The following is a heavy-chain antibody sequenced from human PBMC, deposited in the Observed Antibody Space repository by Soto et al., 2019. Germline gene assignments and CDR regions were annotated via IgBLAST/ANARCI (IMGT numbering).Heavy chain of an antibody. CDR1: RYSVTSYG. J-gene: IGHJ4*02. D-gene: IGHD2-15*01. V-gene: IGHV1-18*01. Sequence: QVQLVQSGAQVKKPGASLKVSCKAPRYSVTSYGITWVRQATGRGVEWMGRISAYNGNTNYAQKLQGRVTMTTDTSTSTAYNSLRSLRSYDTVVYYCVVAAQAYVCDYRGQGTLVTVST. CDR2: ISAYNGNT. CDR3: VVAAQAYVCDY.